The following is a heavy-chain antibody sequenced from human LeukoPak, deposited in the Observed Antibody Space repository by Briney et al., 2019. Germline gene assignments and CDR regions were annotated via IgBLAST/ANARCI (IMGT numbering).Heavy chain of an antibody. V-gene: IGHV4-59*08. CDR1: GGSISSYY. J-gene: IGHJ4*02. D-gene: IGHD3-10*01. CDR3: ARGGVPSYYFDY. CDR2: IYYSGST. Sequence: SETLSLTCTVSGGSISSYYWSWIRQPPGKGLEWIGYIYYSGSTNYNPSIKSRVTISVDTSKNQFSLKLSSVTAADTAVYYCARGGVPSYYFDYWGQGTLVTVSS.